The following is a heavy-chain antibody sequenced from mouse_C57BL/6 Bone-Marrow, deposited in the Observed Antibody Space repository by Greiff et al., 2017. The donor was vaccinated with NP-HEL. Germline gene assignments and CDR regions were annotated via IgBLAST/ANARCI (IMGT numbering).Heavy chain of an antibody. V-gene: IGHV5-6*01. CDR1: GFTFSSYG. Sequence: EVQLVESGGDLVKPGGSLKLSCAASGFTFSSYGMSWVRQTPDKRLEWVATISSGGSYTYYPDSVKGRFTISRDNAKNTLDLQMSSLKSEDTAMYYCARRYGNYEGYYYAMDYWGQGTSVTVSS. D-gene: IGHD2-1*01. CDR3: ARRYGNYEGYYYAMDY. J-gene: IGHJ4*01. CDR2: ISSGGSYT.